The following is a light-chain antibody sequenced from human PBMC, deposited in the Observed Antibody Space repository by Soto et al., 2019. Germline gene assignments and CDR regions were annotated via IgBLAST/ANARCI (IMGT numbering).Light chain of an antibody. CDR1: QSVSSN. J-gene: IGKJ1*01. Sequence: EIVMTQSPATLSVSPGERATLSCRASQSVSSNLAWYQQKPGQPPRLLIYDSSTRATGFPDRFSGSGSGTDFTLTILRLEPEDFAVYYCQQYDISPWTSGQGTKVEIK. CDR2: DSS. V-gene: IGKV3D-15*01. CDR3: QQYDISPWT.